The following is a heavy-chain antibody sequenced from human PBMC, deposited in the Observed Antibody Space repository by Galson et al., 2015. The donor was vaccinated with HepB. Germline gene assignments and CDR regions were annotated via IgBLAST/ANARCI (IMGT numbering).Heavy chain of an antibody. CDR3: VREGALGELFDY. Sequence: SETLSLTCTVSGVSISNYYWSWIRQPPGKGLEWIGYIYYSGNTNYNPSLKSRVTISLDTSENQFSLKLSSVTAADTAVYYCVREGALGELFDYWGQGTLVTVSS. D-gene: IGHD3-10*01. CDR1: GVSISNYY. V-gene: IGHV4-59*01. CDR2: IYYSGNT. J-gene: IGHJ4*02.